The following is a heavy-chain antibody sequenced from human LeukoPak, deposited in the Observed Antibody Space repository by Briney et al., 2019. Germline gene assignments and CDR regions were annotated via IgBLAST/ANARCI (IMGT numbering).Heavy chain of an antibody. J-gene: IGHJ4*02. V-gene: IGHV3-48*04. CDR1: GFTFSSYN. D-gene: IGHD6-19*01. CDR2: ISSSSRTI. Sequence: GGSLRLSCAASGFTFSSYNMNWVRQAPGEGLEWVSYISSSSRTIYYADSVKGRFTISRDNTKNLLYLQMHSLRAEDTAVYYCSREDGSGFFDFWGQGTLVTVSS. CDR3: SREDGSGFFDF.